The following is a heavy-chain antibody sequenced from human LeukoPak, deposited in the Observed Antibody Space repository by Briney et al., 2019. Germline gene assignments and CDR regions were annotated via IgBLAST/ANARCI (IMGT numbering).Heavy chain of an antibody. Sequence: GGSLRLSCTASGFTFSSYWMSWVRQAPGKGLEWVANIKQDGSAKYYVDSVKDRFTISRDNAKNSLYLQMNSLRAEDTAVYYCAQECVDSSGYYYVPSWFDPWGQGTLVTVSS. CDR2: IKQDGSAK. V-gene: IGHV3-7*01. CDR3: AQECVDSSGYYYVPSWFDP. CDR1: GFTFSSYW. J-gene: IGHJ5*02. D-gene: IGHD3-22*01.